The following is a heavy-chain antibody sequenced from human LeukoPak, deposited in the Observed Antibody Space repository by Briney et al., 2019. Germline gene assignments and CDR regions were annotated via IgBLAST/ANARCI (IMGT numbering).Heavy chain of an antibody. Sequence: PSETLSLTCTVSGGSISSYYWSWIRQPPGKGLEWIGYIYYSGSTNYNPSLKSRVTISVDTSKNQFSLKLSSVTAADTAVYYCARDPYSGSYRGFDYWGQGTLVTVSS. V-gene: IGHV4-59*01. CDR2: IYYSGST. D-gene: IGHD1-26*01. J-gene: IGHJ4*02. CDR1: GGSISSYY. CDR3: ARDPYSGSYRGFDY.